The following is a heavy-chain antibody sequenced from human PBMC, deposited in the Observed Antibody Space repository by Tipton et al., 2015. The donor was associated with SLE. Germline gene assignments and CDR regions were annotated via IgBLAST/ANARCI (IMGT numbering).Heavy chain of an antibody. Sequence: TLSLTCAVYGGSSSGYYWSWIRQPPGKGLEWIGEINHSGSTNYNPSLKSRVTISVDTSKNQFSLKLSSVTAADTAVYYCARVPYSSGWTRWAFDIWGQGTMVTVSS. CDR1: GGSSSGYY. CDR3: ARVPYSSGWTRWAFDI. V-gene: IGHV4-34*01. D-gene: IGHD6-19*01. J-gene: IGHJ3*02. CDR2: INHSGST.